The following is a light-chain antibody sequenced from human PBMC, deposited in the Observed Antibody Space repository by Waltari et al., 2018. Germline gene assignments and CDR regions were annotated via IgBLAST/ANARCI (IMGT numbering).Light chain of an antibody. CDR3: QSFDTSLRIWV. J-gene: IGLJ3*02. CDR1: SHLRAALE. V-gene: IGLV1-40*01. Sequence: SHLRAALEANWYPQHPETAPQLLIDDSTNRPSGVPDRFSGSKSGTSASLAITGLLSEDEADYYCQSFDTSLRIWVFGGGTKVTVL. CDR2: DST.